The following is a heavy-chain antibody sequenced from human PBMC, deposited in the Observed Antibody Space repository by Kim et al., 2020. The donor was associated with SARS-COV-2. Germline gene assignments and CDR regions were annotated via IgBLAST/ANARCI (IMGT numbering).Heavy chain of an antibody. J-gene: IGHJ4*02. CDR1: GFTFSTYT. CDR2: IGGVGGAP. CDR3: VREGLQRWPCFDY. D-gene: IGHD6-19*01. Sequence: GGSLRLSCAASGFTFSTYTLDWVRQAPGKGLEWVSSIGGVGGAPYYADSVRGRFTISRDDAKNSVSLEMNTLRVDDTAIYYCVREGLQRWPCFDYWCRG. V-gene: IGHV3-21*01.